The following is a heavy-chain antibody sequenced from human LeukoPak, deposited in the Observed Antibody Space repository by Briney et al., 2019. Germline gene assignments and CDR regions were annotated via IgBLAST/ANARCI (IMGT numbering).Heavy chain of an antibody. Sequence: GGSLRLSCAVSGFTFSNFAMSWVRQAPGKGLEWVSAISGSGVSAYYRDSVKGRLTISRDNSKNTLLLQMNSLTAEDTAVYYCARAVGRDGYNIDYWGQGTLVTVSS. CDR2: ISGSGVSA. CDR3: ARAVGRDGYNIDY. V-gene: IGHV3-23*01. D-gene: IGHD5-24*01. CDR1: GFTFSNFA. J-gene: IGHJ4*02.